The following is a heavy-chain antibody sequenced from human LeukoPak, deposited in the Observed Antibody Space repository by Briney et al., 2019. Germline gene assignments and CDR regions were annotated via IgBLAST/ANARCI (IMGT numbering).Heavy chain of an antibody. CDR1: GFTFSSYA. J-gene: IGHJ4*02. CDR2: ISGSGGST. V-gene: IGHV3-23*01. D-gene: IGHD6-19*01. Sequence: PGGSLRLSCAASGFTFSSYAMRWVRQAPGKGLEWVSAISGSGGSTYYADSVKGRFTISRDNSKNTLYLQMNSLRAEDTAVYYCAKGRGWYRSFDYWGQGTLVTVSS. CDR3: AKGRGWYRSFDY.